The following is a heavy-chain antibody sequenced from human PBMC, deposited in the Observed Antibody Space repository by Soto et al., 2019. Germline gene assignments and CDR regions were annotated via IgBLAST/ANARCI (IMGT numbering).Heavy chain of an antibody. CDR1: GGSISSYY. CDR3: ARDRGCSGGSCYRPYYYGMDV. D-gene: IGHD2-15*01. CDR2: IYYSVST. V-gene: IGHV4-59*01. Sequence: GTLSLTFTVSGGSISSYYWSGIRQPPGKGLEWIGYIYYSVSTNYNPSLKSRVTISVDTSKNQFSLKLSSVTAADTAVYYCARDRGCSGGSCYRPYYYGMDVWGQGTTVTVSS. J-gene: IGHJ6*02.